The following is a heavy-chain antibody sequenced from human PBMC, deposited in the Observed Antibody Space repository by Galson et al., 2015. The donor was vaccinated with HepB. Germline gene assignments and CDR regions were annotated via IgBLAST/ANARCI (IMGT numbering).Heavy chain of an antibody. V-gene: IGHV3-48*01. Sequence: SLRLSCAASGFTFSSYSMNWVRQAPGKGLEWVSYISSSSSTIYYADSVRGRFTISRDNSKNTLYLQMNSLRAEDAAVYYCAKGGGYSHMDVWGKGTTVTVSS. D-gene: IGHD5-18*01. CDR1: GFTFSSYS. CDR2: ISSSSSTI. J-gene: IGHJ6*03. CDR3: AKGGGYSHMDV.